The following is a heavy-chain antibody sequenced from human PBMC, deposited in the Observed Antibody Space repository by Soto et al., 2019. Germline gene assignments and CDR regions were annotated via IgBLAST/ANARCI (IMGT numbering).Heavy chain of an antibody. Sequence: ASVKVSCKASGYTFTGYYMHWVRQAPGQGLEWMGWINPNSGGTNYAQKFQGRVTMTRDTSISTAYMELSRLRSDDTAVYYCAREEITIFGVVTFSDGMDVWGQRTTVTVSS. CDR3: AREEITIFGVVTFSDGMDV. J-gene: IGHJ6*02. CDR2: INPNSGGT. D-gene: IGHD3-3*01. CDR1: GYTFTGYY. V-gene: IGHV1-2*02.